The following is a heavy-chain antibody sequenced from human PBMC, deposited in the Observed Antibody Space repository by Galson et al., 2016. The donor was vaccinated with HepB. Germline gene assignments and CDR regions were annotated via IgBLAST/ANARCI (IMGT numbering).Heavy chain of an antibody. D-gene: IGHD6-6*01. J-gene: IGHJ4*02. CDR2: IKDDGSAT. Sequence: SLRLSCAASGFTFSTYWMQWVRRAPGKGLVWVAGIKDDGSATTYADSVRGRFAISRDNAKNTVYLQMKSLRAEDTAVYYCTRGQYSSYFWGQGTPVTVSS. V-gene: IGHV3-74*01. CDR3: TRGQYSSYF. CDR1: GFTFSTYW.